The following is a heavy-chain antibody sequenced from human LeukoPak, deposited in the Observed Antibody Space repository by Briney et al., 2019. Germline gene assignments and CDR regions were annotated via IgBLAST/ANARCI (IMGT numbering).Heavy chain of an antibody. CDR3: ARDFVYCSGGSCYRPIDAFDI. J-gene: IGHJ3*02. D-gene: IGHD2-15*01. CDR2: INTNTGNP. V-gene: IGHV7-4-1*02. Sequence: GASVKVSCKASGYTFTDYYMHWVRQAPGQGLEWMGWINTNTGNPTYAQGFTGRFVFSLDTSVSTAYLQISSLKAEDAAVYYCARDFVYCSGGSCYRPIDAFDIWGQGTMVTVSS. CDR1: GYTFTDYY.